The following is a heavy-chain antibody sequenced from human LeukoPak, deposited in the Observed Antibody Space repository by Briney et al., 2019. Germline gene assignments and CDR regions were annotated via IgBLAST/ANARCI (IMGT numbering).Heavy chain of an antibody. CDR2: ISGSGGST. CDR3: ANPLWGSYSWGDAFDI. J-gene: IGHJ3*02. Sequence: GGSLRLSCAASGFTFSSYAMSWVRQAPGKGLEWVSAISGSGGSTYYADSVKGRFTISRDNSRNTLYLQMNSLRAEDTAVYYCANPLWGSYSWGDAFDIWGQGTMVTVSS. CDR1: GFTFSSYA. D-gene: IGHD1-26*01. V-gene: IGHV3-23*01.